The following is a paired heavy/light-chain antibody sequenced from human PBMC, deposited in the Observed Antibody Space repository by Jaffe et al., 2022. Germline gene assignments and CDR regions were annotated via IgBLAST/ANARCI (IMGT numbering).Light chain of an antibody. J-gene: IGKJ1*01. V-gene: IGKV4-1*01. CDR1: QSVLYSSNNKNY. Sequence: DIVMTQSPDSLAVSLGERATINCKSSQSVLYSSNNKNYLAWYQQKPGQPPKLLIYWASTRESGVPDRFSGSGSGTDFTLTISSLQAEDVAVYYCQQYYSTPVTFGQGTKVEIK. CDR2: WAS. CDR3: QQYYSTPVT.
Heavy chain of an antibody. Sequence: EVQLLESGGGLVQPGGSLRLSCAASGFTFSSYAMSWVRQAPGKGLEWVSAISGSGGSTYYADSVKGRFTISRDNSKNTLYLQMNSLRAEDTAVYYCAKDQTSSDVLRFLEWQTWEPYYFDYWGQGTLVTVSS. CDR1: GFTFSSYA. D-gene: IGHD3-3*01. J-gene: IGHJ4*02. CDR3: AKDQTSSDVLRFLEWQTWEPYYFDY. CDR2: ISGSGGST. V-gene: IGHV3-23*01.